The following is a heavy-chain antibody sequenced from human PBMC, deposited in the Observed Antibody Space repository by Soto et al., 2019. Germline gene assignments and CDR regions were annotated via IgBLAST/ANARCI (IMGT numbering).Heavy chain of an antibody. Sequence: PSETLSLTCTVSGGSISSYYWSWIRQPAGKGLEWIGRIYTSGSTNYNPSLKSRVTMSVDTSKNQFSRKLSSVTAADTAVYYCARVGKLELQGGAFGIWGQGTMVTVSS. V-gene: IGHV4-4*07. CDR3: ARVGKLELQGGAFGI. D-gene: IGHD1-7*01. J-gene: IGHJ3*02. CDR2: IYTSGST. CDR1: GGSISSYY.